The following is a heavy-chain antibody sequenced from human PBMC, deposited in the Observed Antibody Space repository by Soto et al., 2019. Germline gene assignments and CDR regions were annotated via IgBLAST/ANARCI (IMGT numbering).Heavy chain of an antibody. J-gene: IGHJ5*02. Sequence: QLQLQESGPGLVKPSETLSLTCTVSGDSMTSSSYYWGWIRQPPGKGLEWIGSIYYSERTSYNSGSTYYSPSLKSRVTISGDTSKSQFSLKLGSVTAADTAVYYCARHTRNQFDPWGQGTLVTVSS. V-gene: IGHV4-39*01. CDR1: GDSMTSSSYY. CDR3: ARHTRNQFDP. CDR2: IYYSERTSYNSGST.